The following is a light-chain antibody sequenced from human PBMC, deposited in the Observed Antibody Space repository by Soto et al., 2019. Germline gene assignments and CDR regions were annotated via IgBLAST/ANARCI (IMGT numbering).Light chain of an antibody. V-gene: IGLV3-21*02. CDR3: QVWDSSSDLLV. Sequence: SYELTQPPSVSVAPGQTARITCGGNNIGSKSVHWYQQKPGQAHVLVVYDDSDRPSGIPERFSGSNSGNTATLTISRVEAGDEADYYCQVWDSSSDLLVFGGGTKLTVL. CDR2: DDS. J-gene: IGLJ2*01. CDR1: NIGSKS.